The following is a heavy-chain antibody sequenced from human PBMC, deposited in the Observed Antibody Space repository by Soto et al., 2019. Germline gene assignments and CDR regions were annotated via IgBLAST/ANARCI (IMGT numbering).Heavy chain of an antibody. J-gene: IGHJ4*02. Sequence: GGSLRLSCAASGFTFSNVWMSWVRQAPGKGLEWVGRIKSKTDGGTTDYTAPVKDRFTISRDDSKNTLYLQMNSLKTEDTAVYYCTFSVAAGFDFWGQGTLVTVSS. CDR2: IKSKTDGGTT. CDR1: GFTFSNVW. V-gene: IGHV3-15*01. D-gene: IGHD2-15*01. CDR3: TFSVAAGFDF.